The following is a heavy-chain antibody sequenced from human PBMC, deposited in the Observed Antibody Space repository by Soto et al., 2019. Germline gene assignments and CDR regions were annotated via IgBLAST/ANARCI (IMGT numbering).Heavy chain of an antibody. J-gene: IGHJ4*02. D-gene: IGHD2-21*02. Sequence: EVQLVESGGDLVQPGGSLRLSCAASGVTFSVTWMTWVRQAPGKGLEWVATIKGDGSEKHYVDSVKGRFTISRDNAKNSVYLQMNSLRVDDTAVYYCGRGDVVVTNSWGQGTLVTVSS. CDR3: GRGDVVVTNS. CDR1: GVTFSVTW. CDR2: IKGDGSEK. V-gene: IGHV3-7*04.